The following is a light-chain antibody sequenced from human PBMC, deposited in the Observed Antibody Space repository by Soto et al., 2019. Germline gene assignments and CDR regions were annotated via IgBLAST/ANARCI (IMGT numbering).Light chain of an antibody. CDR3: SSYTSSSPYV. V-gene: IGLV2-18*02. J-gene: IGLJ1*01. Sequence: QPVLTQPPSVSGSPGQSVTISCTGTSSDVGSSNGVSWYQQPPGTAPKLMIYDVSNRPSGVPDRFSGSKSGNTASLTISGPQDEDESYYYCSSYTSSSPYVFGTGTKVTVL. CDR2: DVS. CDR1: SSDVGSSNG.